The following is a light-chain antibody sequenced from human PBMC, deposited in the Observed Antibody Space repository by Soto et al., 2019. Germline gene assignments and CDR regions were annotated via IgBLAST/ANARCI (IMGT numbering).Light chain of an antibody. CDR2: GAS. CDR1: QSVSSN. V-gene: IGKV3-15*01. J-gene: IGKJ1*01. CDR3: QHYNNFPRT. Sequence: EIVMTQSPATLSVSPGERATLSCRASQSVSSNLAWYQPKPGQAPRLLIYGASTRSTSIPARFSGSGSGTEFTLTISSLQSEDFAVYYFQHYNNFPRTFGQGTKVEIK.